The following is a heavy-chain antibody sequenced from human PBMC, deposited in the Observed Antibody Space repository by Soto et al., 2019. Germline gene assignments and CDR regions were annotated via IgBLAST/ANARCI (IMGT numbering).Heavy chain of an antibody. CDR2: ISWNSGSI. CDR1: GFTFSDYY. J-gene: IGHJ6*02. D-gene: IGHD2-2*01. V-gene: IGHV3-9*01. Sequence: GGSLRLSCAASGFTFSDYYMSWIRQAPGKGLEWVSGISWNSGSIGYADSVKGRFTISRDNAKNSLYLQMNSLRAEDTALYYCAKDGYCSSTSCYYYYYYGMDVWGQGTTVTVSS. CDR3: AKDGYCSSTSCYYYYYYGMDV.